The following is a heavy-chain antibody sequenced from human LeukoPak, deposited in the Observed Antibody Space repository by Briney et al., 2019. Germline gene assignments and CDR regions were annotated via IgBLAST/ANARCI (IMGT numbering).Heavy chain of an antibody. D-gene: IGHD5-12*01. CDR2: ISSSSSTI. V-gene: IGHV3-48*01. J-gene: IGHJ3*02. Sequence: GGSLRLSCAASGFTFSSYSMNWVRQAPGKGLEWVSYISSSSSTIYYADSVKGRFTISRDNAKNSLYLQMNSLRAEDTALYHCARSSGYDYGAFDIWGQGTMVTVSS. CDR1: GFTFSSYS. CDR3: ARSSGYDYGAFDI.